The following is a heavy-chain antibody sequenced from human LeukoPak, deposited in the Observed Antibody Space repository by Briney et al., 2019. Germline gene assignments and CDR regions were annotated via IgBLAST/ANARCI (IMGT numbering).Heavy chain of an antibody. D-gene: IGHD1-1*01. CDR3: AKQFLGYKELDI. CDR1: GFTFSSYA. CDR2: ISGSGGST. J-gene: IGHJ3*02. Sequence: PGGSLRLSCAASGFTFSSYAMSWVRQAPGKGPEWVSAISGSGGSTYYADSVKGRFTISRDNSKSTLYLQMNSLRAEDTAVYYCAKQFLGYKELDIWGQGTMVTVSS. V-gene: IGHV3-23*01.